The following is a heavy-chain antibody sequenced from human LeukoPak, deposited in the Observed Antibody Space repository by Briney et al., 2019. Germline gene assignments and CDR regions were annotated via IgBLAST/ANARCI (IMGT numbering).Heavy chain of an antibody. D-gene: IGHD1-26*01. J-gene: IGHJ3*02. V-gene: IGHV3-23*01. CDR1: GFTFSSYA. CDR2: ISGSGGST. CDR3: AKDLGATDAFDI. Sequence: GGSLRLSCAASGFTFSSYAMSGVRQAPGKGLEWVSAISGSGGSTYYADSVKGRFTISRDNSKNTLYLQMNSLRAEDTAVYYCAKDLGATDAFDIWGQGTMVTVSS.